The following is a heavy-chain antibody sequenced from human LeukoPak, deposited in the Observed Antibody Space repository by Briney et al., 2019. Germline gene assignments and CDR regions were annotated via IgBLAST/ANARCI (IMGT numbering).Heavy chain of an antibody. Sequence: GGSLRLSCAASGFTFSNYAMSWVRQAPGKGLEWVSANSGSGGGTYYADSVKGRFTISRDNSKNTLYLQMSSLRAEDTAVYYCAKGHYDSSGYSNWFDPWGQGTLVTVSS. CDR3: AKGHYDSSGYSNWFDP. CDR2: NSGSGGGT. V-gene: IGHV3-23*01. CDR1: GFTFSNYA. J-gene: IGHJ5*02. D-gene: IGHD3-22*01.